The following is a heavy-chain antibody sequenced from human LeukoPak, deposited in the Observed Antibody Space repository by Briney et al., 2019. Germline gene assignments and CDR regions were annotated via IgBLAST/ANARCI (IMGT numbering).Heavy chain of an antibody. J-gene: IGHJ4*02. V-gene: IGHV4-4*07. Sequence: SETLSLTCTVSGGSISSYYWSWIRQPAGKGLEWTGRIYTSGSTNYNPSLKSRVTMSVDTSKNQFSLKLSSVTAADTAVYYCARGKTDFGVVTMYYSDYWGQGTLVTVSS. CDR2: IYTSGST. D-gene: IGHD3-3*01. CDR3: ARGKTDFGVVTMYYSDY. CDR1: GGSISSYY.